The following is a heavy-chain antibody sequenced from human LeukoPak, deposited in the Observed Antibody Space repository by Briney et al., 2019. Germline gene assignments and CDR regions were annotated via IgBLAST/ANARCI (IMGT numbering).Heavy chain of an antibody. CDR2: IYYSGST. Sequence: PSETLSLTCTVSGGSISSYYWSWIRQPPGKGLEWIGYIYYSGSTNYNPSLKSRVTISVDTSKNQFSLKLSSVTAADTAVYYCARAVQSSYYYMDVRGKGTTVTVSS. V-gene: IGHV4-59*01. CDR1: GGSISSYY. J-gene: IGHJ6*03. CDR3: ARAVQSSYYYMDV. D-gene: IGHD4-11*01.